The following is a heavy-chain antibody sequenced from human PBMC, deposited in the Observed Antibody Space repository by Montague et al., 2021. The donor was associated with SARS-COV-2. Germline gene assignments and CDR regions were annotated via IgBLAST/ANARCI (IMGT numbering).Heavy chain of an antibody. CDR1: GLTFSSCG. D-gene: IGHD1-26*01. CDR2: ISYDGSNK. J-gene: IGHJ3*02. Sequence: SLRLSCAASGLTFSSCGMHWVRQAPGKGLERVAVISYDGSNKYYADSVKGRFTISRDNSKNTLYLQMNSLRAEDTAVYYCAKTAGGSYSDAFDIWGQGTMVTVSS. CDR3: AKTAGGSYSDAFDI. V-gene: IGHV3-30*18.